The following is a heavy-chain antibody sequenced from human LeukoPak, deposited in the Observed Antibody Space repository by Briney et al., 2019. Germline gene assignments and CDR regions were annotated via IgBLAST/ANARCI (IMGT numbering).Heavy chain of an antibody. CDR3: AKVRFYFDY. Sequence: GGSLRLSCAASGFTFSSYSMNWVRQAPGKGLEWVSAISGNGVSTYYTDSVKGRFTISRDNSKNTLLLQMDSLRAEDTAVYYCAKVRFYFDYWGQGALVTVSS. J-gene: IGHJ4*02. CDR1: GFTFSSYS. V-gene: IGHV3-23*01. CDR2: ISGNGVST.